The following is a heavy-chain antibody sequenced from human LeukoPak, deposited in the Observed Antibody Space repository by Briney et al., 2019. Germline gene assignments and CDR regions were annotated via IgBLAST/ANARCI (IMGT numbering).Heavy chain of an antibody. CDR1: GFTFSSYT. CDR3: AKDGGLWVSAHWGDS. J-gene: IGHJ4*02. V-gene: IGHV3-23*01. D-gene: IGHD7-27*01. Sequence: GGSLRLSCAASGFTFSSYTMSWVRQAPGKGLEWVSTITTSDGNTYYADSAKGRFTVSRDNSKNTLYLQMNSLRAEDTAVYYCAKDGGLWVSAHWGDSWGRGTLVTVSS. CDR2: ITTSDGNT.